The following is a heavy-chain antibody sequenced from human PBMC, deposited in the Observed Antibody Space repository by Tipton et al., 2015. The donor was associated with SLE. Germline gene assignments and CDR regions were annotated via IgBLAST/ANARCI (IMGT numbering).Heavy chain of an antibody. CDR1: GNTFTTYD. CDR2: MNPNSGNT. J-gene: IGHJ4*02. D-gene: IGHD4-23*01. CDR3: TRRCGKGFAY. Sequence: QLVQSGAEVKKPGASVKVSCKASGNTFTTYDINWVRQATGQGLEWMGWMNPNSGNTGYAQKFQGRVTMTRNNAITTAYMELSSLRSEDTAIYYCTRRCGKGFAYWGQGTLITVSS. V-gene: IGHV1-8*01.